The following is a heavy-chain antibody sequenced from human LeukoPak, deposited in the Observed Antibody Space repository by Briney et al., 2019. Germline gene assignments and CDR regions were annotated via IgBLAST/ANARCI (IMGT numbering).Heavy chain of an antibody. CDR3: ARGTNYYDSSGYSPYLDS. V-gene: IGHV4-4*07. CDR2: IHTSGNT. J-gene: IGHJ4*02. Sequence: SETLSLTCTVSGGSISSYYWSWIRQPAGKGLEWIGHIHTSGNTNYNPSLRSRVTISVDTSKNQFSLKLSSVTAADTAVYSCARGTNYYDSSGYSPYLDSWGQGTLVTVST. CDR1: GGSISSYY. D-gene: IGHD3-22*01.